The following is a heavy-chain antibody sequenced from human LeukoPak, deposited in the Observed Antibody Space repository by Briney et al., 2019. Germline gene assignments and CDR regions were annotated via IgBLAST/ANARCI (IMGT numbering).Heavy chain of an antibody. V-gene: IGHV4-34*01. CDR3: ARRGAKQGGIWRGRGYYYMDV. D-gene: IGHD3-3*01. CDR2: INHSGST. CDR1: GGSFSGYY. Sequence: PSETLSLTCAVYGGSFSGYYWSWIRQPPGKGLEWIGEINHSGSTNYNPSLKSRVTISVDTSKNQSSLNLSSVTAADTAVYYCARRGAKQGGIWRGRGYYYMDVWGKGTTVTISS. J-gene: IGHJ6*03.